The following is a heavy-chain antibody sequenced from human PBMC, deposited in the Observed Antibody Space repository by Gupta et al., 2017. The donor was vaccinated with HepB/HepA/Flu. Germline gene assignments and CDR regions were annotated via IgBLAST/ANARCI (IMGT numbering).Heavy chain of an antibody. CDR3: AREDNYGFHY. Sequence: QVKLQESGPKLVKPSETLSLTCTVSGDSMSSYYWSWIRQPPGKGLEWIGYVYYRGSTSYNPSLKSRVIISVDTSKNQFSLKLGSVTAADTAVYYCAREDNYGFHYWGQGTLVTIPS. CDR1: GDSMSSYY. CDR2: VYYRGST. J-gene: IGHJ4*02. D-gene: IGHD5-18*01. V-gene: IGHV4-59*01.